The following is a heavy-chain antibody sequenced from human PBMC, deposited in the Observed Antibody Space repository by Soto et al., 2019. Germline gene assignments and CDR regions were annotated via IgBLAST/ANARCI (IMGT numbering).Heavy chain of an antibody. D-gene: IGHD5-18*01. Sequence: QLQLQESGPGLVKSSETLSLTCTVSGGSVSSSRYYWGWIRQPPGKGPDWIGSIYYNGNSYYNPSLKSRVTISIDTSKNQFSLKLSSVTAADTAVYYCATAMVIDYFDYWGQGTLVTVSS. CDR1: GGSVSSSRYY. CDR2: IYYNGNS. J-gene: IGHJ4*02. CDR3: ATAMVIDYFDY. V-gene: IGHV4-39*01.